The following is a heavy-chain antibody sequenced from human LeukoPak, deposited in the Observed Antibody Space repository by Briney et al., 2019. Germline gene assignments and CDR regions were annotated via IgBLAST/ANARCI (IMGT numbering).Heavy chain of an antibody. CDR3: VRHVYNIGWIYYFDD. D-gene: IGHD6-19*01. V-gene: IGHV4-39*01. Sequence: SETLSLTCSVSGDSISTSTYYWGWIRQPPGKGLEWIGSFFYSGSTNYNLSLKSRVTISVDTSKNQFSLKLSSVTAADTALYYCVRHVYNIGWIYYFDDWGQGTLVTVSS. CDR1: GDSISTSTYY. J-gene: IGHJ4*02. CDR2: FFYSGST.